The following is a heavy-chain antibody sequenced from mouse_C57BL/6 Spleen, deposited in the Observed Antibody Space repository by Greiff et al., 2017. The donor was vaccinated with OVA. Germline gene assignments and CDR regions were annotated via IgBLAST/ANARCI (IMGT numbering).Heavy chain of an antibody. CDR3: ARIYGNYEFAY. V-gene: IGHV1-54*01. CDR2: INPGSGGT. Sequence: QVQLKQSGAELVRPGTSVKVSCKASGYAFTNYLIEWVKQRPGQGLEWIGVINPGSGGTNYNEKFKGKATLTADKSSSTAYMQLSSLTSEDSAVYFCARIYGNYEFAYWGQGTLVTVSA. CDR1: GYAFTNYL. D-gene: IGHD2-1*01. J-gene: IGHJ3*01.